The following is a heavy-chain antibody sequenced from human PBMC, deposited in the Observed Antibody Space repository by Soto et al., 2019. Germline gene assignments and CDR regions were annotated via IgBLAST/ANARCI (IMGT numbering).Heavy chain of an antibody. Sequence: EASVKFSCKASGYTFTSYAMHWVRQAPGQRLEWMGWINAGNGNTKYSQKFQGRVTITRDTSASTAYMELSSLRSEDTAVNYCARGRAWGDSSGAEGAFDIWGQGTMVTVSS. D-gene: IGHD3-22*01. CDR3: ARGRAWGDSSGAEGAFDI. CDR2: INAGNGNT. V-gene: IGHV1-3*01. J-gene: IGHJ3*02. CDR1: GYTFTSYA.